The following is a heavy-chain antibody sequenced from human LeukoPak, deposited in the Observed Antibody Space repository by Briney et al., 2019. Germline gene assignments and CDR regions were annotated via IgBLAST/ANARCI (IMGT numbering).Heavy chain of an antibody. CDR1: GYSFTSYW. CDR3: ARLTNTIFGVVSHYYYYMDV. J-gene: IGHJ6*03. D-gene: IGHD3-3*01. CDR2: IYPGDSDT. V-gene: IGHV5-51*01. Sequence: GESLKISCKGSGYSFTSYWIGWVRQMPGKGLEWMGVIYPGDSDTRYSPSFQGQVTISADKSISTAYLQWSSLKASDTAMYYCARLTNTIFGVVSHYYYYMDVWGKGTTVTVSS.